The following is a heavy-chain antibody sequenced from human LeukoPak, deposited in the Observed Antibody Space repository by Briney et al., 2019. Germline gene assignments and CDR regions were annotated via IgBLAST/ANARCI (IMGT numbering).Heavy chain of an antibody. J-gene: IGHJ4*02. D-gene: IGHD5-12*01. CDR3: ARVPRGYSGYEAGYFDY. V-gene: IGHV1-18*01. CDR1: GYTFTSYG. Sequence: ASVKVSCKASGYTFTSYGISWVRQAPGQGLEWMGWISAYNGNTNYAQKLQGRVTMTTDTSTSTAYMEPRSLRSDDTAVYYCARVPRGYSGYEAGYFDYWGQGTLVTVSS. CDR2: ISAYNGNT.